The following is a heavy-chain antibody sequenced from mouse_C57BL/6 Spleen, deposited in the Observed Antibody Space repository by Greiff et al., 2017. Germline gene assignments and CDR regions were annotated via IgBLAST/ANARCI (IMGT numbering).Heavy chain of an antibody. D-gene: IGHD2-4*01. V-gene: IGHV1-82*01. J-gene: IGHJ4*01. CDR3: AKNDCDTGYYATDY. Sequence: VQLQESGPELVKPGASVKISCKASGYAFRSSWMNWVKPRPGKGLEWIGRIYPGDGDTNYNGKFKGKATLTADKSSSTAYMQLSSLTSEDSAVYFCAKNDCDTGYYATDYWGQGTSVTVSS. CDR2: IYPGDGDT. CDR1: GYAFRSSW.